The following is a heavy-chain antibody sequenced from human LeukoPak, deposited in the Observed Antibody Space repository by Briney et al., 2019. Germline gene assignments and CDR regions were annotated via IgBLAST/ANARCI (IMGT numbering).Heavy chain of an antibody. Sequence: PGGSLRLSCAASGFTFSSYGMNWVRQAPGKGLEWVSSISSSSSYIYYADSVKGRFTISRDNAKDSLYLQMNSLRAEDTAVYYCARTDMVRGVYYFDYWGQGTLVTVSS. D-gene: IGHD3-10*01. CDR3: ARTDMVRGVYYFDY. J-gene: IGHJ4*02. CDR1: GFTFSSYG. CDR2: ISSSSSYI. V-gene: IGHV3-21*01.